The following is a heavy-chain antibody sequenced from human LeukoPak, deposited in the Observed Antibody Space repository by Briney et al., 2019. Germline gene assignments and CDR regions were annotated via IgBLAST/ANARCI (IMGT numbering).Heavy chain of an antibody. D-gene: IGHD2-15*01. CDR2: INHSGST. J-gene: IGHJ4*02. V-gene: IGHV4-34*01. Sequence: PSESLSLTCAVYVGSFSGYYWSWIRQPPGKGLEWIGEINHSGSTNYNPSLKSRVTISVDTSKNQFSLKLSSVTAADTAVYYCARNAVAATSHDYWGQGTLVTVSS. CDR1: VGSFSGYY. CDR3: ARNAVAATSHDY.